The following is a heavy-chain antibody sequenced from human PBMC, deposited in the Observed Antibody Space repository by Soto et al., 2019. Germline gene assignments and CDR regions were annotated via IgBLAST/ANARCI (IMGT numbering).Heavy chain of an antibody. CDR3: ARRYSSSWYVTLYNWFDP. Sequence: PSETLSLTCAVYGGSFSGYYWSWIRQPPGKGLEWIGEINHSGSTNYNPSLKSRVTISVDTSKNNFSLKLSFVTAADTAVFFCARRYSSSWYVTLYNWFDPWGQGTLVTVSS. J-gene: IGHJ5*02. CDR1: GGSFSGYY. V-gene: IGHV4-34*01. CDR2: INHSGST. D-gene: IGHD6-13*01.